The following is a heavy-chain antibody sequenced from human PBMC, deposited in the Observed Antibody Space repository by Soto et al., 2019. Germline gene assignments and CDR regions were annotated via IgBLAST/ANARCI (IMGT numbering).Heavy chain of an antibody. CDR1: GFTFSSYG. V-gene: IGHV3-33*01. Sequence: GGSLRLSCAASGFTFSSYGMHWVRQAPGKGLEWVAVIWYDGSNKYYADSVKGRFTISRDNSKNTLYLQMNSLRAEDTAVYYCARGGVATIPDAFDIWGQGTMVTVSS. D-gene: IGHD5-12*01. CDR3: ARGGVATIPDAFDI. CDR2: IWYDGSNK. J-gene: IGHJ3*02.